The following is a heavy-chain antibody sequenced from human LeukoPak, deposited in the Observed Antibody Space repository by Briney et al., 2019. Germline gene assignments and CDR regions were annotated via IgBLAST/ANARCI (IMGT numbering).Heavy chain of an antibody. J-gene: IGHJ6*03. V-gene: IGHV3-23*01. Sequence: PGGSLRLSCAASGFTFSSYAMSWVRQAPGKGLEGVSAISGSGGSTYYADSVKGRFTISSDNSKNTLYLQMNSLGAGDTAVYYCAREYCGGTSCYRADYYYIDVWGKGTTVTVSS. CDR3: AREYCGGTSCYRADYYYIDV. CDR2: ISGSGGST. D-gene: IGHD2-2*01. CDR1: GFTFSSYA.